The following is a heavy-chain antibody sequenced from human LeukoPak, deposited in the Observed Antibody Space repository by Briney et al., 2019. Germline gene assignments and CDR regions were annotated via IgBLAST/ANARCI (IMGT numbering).Heavy chain of an antibody. D-gene: IGHD5-18*01. CDR3: ARGHTYGYGVDV. CDR1: GFTFSSYW. V-gene: IGHV3-74*01. Sequence: GESLKISCAASGFTFSSYWMHWVRQAPGKGLVWVSRINYDGSSTSYADSVKGRFTISRDNAKNTLYLQMNSLRAEDTAVYYCARGHTYGYGVDVWGQGTTVTVSS. J-gene: IGHJ6*02. CDR2: INYDGSST.